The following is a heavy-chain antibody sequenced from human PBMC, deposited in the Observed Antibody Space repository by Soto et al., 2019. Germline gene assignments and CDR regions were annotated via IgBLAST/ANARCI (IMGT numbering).Heavy chain of an antibody. CDR1: GFSVSSYA. CDR3: ARDYYKYYDSSGYYRSPAY. D-gene: IGHD3-22*01. V-gene: IGHV3-30-3*01. J-gene: IGHJ4*02. Sequence: PWGCLGLSCAASGFSVSSYAMHWVRQAPGRGLEWVALISYDGSDKDYADSVKGRFTISRDNSRNTLFLQMNSLRAEDTAVYYCARDYYKYYDSSGYYRSPAYWGQGTLVTVSS. CDR2: ISYDGSDK.